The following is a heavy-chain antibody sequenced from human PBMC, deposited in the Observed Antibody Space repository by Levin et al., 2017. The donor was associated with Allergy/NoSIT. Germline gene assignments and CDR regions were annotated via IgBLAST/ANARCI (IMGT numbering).Heavy chain of an antibody. CDR1: GFTFDDYA. D-gene: IGHD6-19*01. CDR3: AKLYSSGWYASVIDY. CDR2: ISWNSGGI. Sequence: GGSLRLSCAASGFTFDDYAMHWVRQAPGKGLEWVSGISWNSGGIGYADSVKGRFTVSRDNAKNSLYLQMNSLRADDTAWYYCAKLYSSGWYASVIDYWGQGTMVTVSS. V-gene: IGHV3-9*01. J-gene: IGHJ4*02.